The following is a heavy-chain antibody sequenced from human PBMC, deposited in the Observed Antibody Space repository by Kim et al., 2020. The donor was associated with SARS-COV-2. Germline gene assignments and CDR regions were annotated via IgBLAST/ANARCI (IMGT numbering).Heavy chain of an antibody. Sequence: QKFQGRVTMTGDTSTSTVYMELSSLRSEDTAVYYCARGAPDYGDYYDYDYWGQGTLVTVSS. J-gene: IGHJ4*02. CDR3: ARGAPDYGDYYDYDY. V-gene: IGHV1-46*01. D-gene: IGHD4-17*01.